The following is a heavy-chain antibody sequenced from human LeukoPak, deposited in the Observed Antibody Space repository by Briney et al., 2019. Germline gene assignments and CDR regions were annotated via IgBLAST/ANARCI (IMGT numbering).Heavy chain of an antibody. CDR3: ARGVAGWELYFDY. Sequence: PGGSLRLSCAASGFTFSSYSMNWVRQAPGKGLEWVSYISSSSSTIYHADSVKGRFTISRDNAKNSLYLQMNSLRAEDTAVYYCARGVAGWELYFDYWGQGTLVTVSS. CDR2: ISSSSSTI. D-gene: IGHD1-26*01. V-gene: IGHV3-48*04. CDR1: GFTFSSYS. J-gene: IGHJ4*02.